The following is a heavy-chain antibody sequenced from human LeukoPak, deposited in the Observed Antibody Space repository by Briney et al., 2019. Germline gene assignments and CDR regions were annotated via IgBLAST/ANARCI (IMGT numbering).Heavy chain of an antibody. J-gene: IGHJ4*02. V-gene: IGHV4-59*08. Sequence: SETLSLTCSVSGGSISSYYWSWIRQPPGKGLEWIGYIYYSGSTNYNPSLKSRVTISVDTSKNQFSLKLSSVTAADTAVYYCARLGPTTVTTFLDYWGQGTLVTVSS. D-gene: IGHD4-11*01. CDR2: IYYSGST. CDR3: ARLGPTTVTTFLDY. CDR1: GGSISSYY.